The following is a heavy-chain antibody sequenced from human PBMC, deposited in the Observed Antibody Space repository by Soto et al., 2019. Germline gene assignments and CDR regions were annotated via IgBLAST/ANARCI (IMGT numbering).Heavy chain of an antibody. CDR2: ISAYNGNT. Sequence: ASVKVSCKASGYTFTSYGISWVRQAPGQGLEWMGWISAYNGNTNYAQKLQGRVTMTTDTSTSTAYMELRSLRSDDTAVYYCARDPNIVLMVYAIGGCPDFWGQGTLVTVSS. J-gene: IGHJ4*02. V-gene: IGHV1-18*04. D-gene: IGHD2-8*01. CDR1: GYTFTSYG. CDR3: ARDPNIVLMVYAIGGCPDF.